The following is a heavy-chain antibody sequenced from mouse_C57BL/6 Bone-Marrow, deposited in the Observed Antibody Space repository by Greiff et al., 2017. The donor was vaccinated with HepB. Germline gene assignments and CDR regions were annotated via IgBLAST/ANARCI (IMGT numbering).Heavy chain of an antibody. CDR2: ISYSGST. V-gene: IGHV3-8*01. CDR1: GYSITSDY. D-gene: IGHD1-1*01. J-gene: IGHJ4*01. Sequence: EVMLVESGPGLAKPSQTLSLTCSVTGYSITSDYWNWIRKFPGNKLEYMGYISYSGSTYYNPSLKSRISITRDTSKNQYYLQLNSVTTEDTATYYCARGAIYYYYYYAMDYWGQGTSVTVSS. CDR3: ARGAIYYYYYYAMDY.